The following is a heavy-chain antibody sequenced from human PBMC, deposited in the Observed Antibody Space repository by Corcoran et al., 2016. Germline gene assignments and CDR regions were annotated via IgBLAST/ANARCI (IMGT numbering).Heavy chain of an antibody. CDR3: AREGQRERPGGVYFDY. D-gene: IGHD1-1*01. J-gene: IGHJ4*02. CDR2: TYYRSKWYN. CDR1: GDSVSSNSAA. Sequence: QVQLQQSGPGLVKPSQTLSLTCAISGDSVSSNSAAWNWIRQSPSRGLEWLGRTYYRSKWYNDYAVSVKRRITINPDTSKNQFSLQLNSVTPEDTAVYYCAREGQRERPGGVYFDYWGQGTLVTVSS. V-gene: IGHV6-1*01.